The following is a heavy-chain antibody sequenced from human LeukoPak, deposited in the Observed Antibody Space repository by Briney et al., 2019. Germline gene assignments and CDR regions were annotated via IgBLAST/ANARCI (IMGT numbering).Heavy chain of an antibody. V-gene: IGHV1-8*01. CDR3: ARYCSSTSCKGYYFDY. CDR1: GYTFTSYD. CDR2: MNPNSGNT. Sequence: VASVKVSCKASGYTFTSYDINWVRQATGQGLEWMGWMNPNSGNTGYAQKFQGRVTMTRNTSISTAYMELRSLRSDDTAVYYCARYCSSTSCKGYYFDYWGQGTLVTVSS. D-gene: IGHD2-2*01. J-gene: IGHJ4*02.